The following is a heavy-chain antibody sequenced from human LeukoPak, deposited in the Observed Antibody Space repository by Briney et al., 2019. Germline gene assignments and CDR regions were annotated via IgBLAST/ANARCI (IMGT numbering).Heavy chain of an antibody. D-gene: IGHD5-18*01. CDR1: GGSISSNNW. Sequence: SETLSLTCAVSGGSISSNNWWSWVRQPPGKGLEWIGEIYQSGSTNYNPSLKSRVTISVDKSKNQFSLKLSSVTAADTAVYYCARDRGYSYGYSHHDAFDIWGQGTMVTVSS. CDR3: ARDRGYSYGYSHHDAFDI. J-gene: IGHJ3*02. V-gene: IGHV4-4*02. CDR2: IYQSGST.